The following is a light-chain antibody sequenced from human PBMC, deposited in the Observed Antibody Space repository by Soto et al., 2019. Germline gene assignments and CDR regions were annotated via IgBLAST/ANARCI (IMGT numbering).Light chain of an antibody. Sequence: QSALTQPASVSGSPGQSITISCTGTSSDVGGYNYVSWYQQHPGKAPKLMIYEVSNRPSRVSNRFSGSKSGNTASLTISRLQAEDEADYYCSSYTRSSTSDVSGSGTKVTVL. CDR1: SSDVGGYNY. CDR3: SSYTRSSTSDV. CDR2: EVS. J-gene: IGLJ1*01. V-gene: IGLV2-14*01.